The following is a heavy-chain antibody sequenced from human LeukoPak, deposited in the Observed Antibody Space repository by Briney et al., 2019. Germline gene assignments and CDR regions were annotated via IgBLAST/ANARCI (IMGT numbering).Heavy chain of an antibody. CDR1: GGSISSYY. CDR3: ARGEFRGYSGYDYDY. V-gene: IGHV4-59*01. CDR2: IYYSGST. J-gene: IGHJ4*02. Sequence: SETLSLTCTVSGGSISSYYWSWIRQPPGKGLEWIGYIYYSGSTNYNPSLKSRVTISVDTSKNQFSLKLSSVTAADTAVYYCARGEFRGYSGYDYDYWGQGTLVTVSS. D-gene: IGHD5-12*01.